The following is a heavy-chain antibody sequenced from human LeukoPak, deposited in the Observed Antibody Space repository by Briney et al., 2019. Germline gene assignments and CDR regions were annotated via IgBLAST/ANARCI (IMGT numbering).Heavy chain of an antibody. CDR3: ARGSVLRFLEWLDYYYYMDV. V-gene: IGHV1-69*05. J-gene: IGHJ6*03. D-gene: IGHD3-3*01. CDR2: IIPIFGTA. CDR1: GGTFSSYA. Sequence: SVKVSCKASGGTFSSYAISWVRQAPGQGLEWMGRIIPIFGTANYAQKFQGRVTITTDESTSTACMELSSLRSEDTAVYYCARGSVLRFLEWLDYYYYMDVWGKGTTVTVSS.